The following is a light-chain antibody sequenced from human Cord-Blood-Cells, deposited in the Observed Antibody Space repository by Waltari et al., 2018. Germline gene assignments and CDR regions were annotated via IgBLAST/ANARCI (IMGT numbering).Light chain of an antibody. CDR1: SSDVGGYNY. CDR3: CSYAGSYTLV. J-gene: IGLJ2*01. CDR2: DVS. V-gene: IGLV2-11*01. Sequence: QSALTQPRSVSVSPGQSVTISCTGTSSDVGGYNYVSWDQQPPGKAPKLMICDVSKRPSGVPDRFSGSKSGNTASLTISGLQAEDEADYYCCSYAGSYTLVFGGGTKLTVL.